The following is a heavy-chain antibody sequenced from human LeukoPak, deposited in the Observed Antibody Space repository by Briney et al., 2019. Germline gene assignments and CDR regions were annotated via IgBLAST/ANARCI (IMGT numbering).Heavy chain of an antibody. CDR1: GFTFSSYA. CDR2: ISGTGDNK. D-gene: IGHD1-20*01. J-gene: IGHJ4*02. CDR3: AISGDNWKFDY. V-gene: IGHV3-23*01. Sequence: GGSLRLSCAASGFTFSSYAMNWVRQAPGKGLEWVSGISGTGDNKYYADSVKGRFTISRDNSKYTLYLQMNSLRGDDTAVYYCAISGDNWKFDYGGQGPLVTVSS.